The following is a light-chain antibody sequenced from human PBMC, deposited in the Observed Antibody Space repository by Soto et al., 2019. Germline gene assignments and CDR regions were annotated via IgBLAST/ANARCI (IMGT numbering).Light chain of an antibody. CDR3: SSFTSSSTFV. V-gene: IGLV2-14*03. CDR2: DVS. Sequence: QSALAQAASVSGSRGQSITISCTGTSSDVGRYNYVSWFQQHPGKVPKLIIYDVSNWPSGVSDRFSGSKSGNTASLTISGLQPEDEADYYCSSFTSSSTFVFGTGTKVTVL. CDR1: SSDVGRYNY. J-gene: IGLJ1*01.